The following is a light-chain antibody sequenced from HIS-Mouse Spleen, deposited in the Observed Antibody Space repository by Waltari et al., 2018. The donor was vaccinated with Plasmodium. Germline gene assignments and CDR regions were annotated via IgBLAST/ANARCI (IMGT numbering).Light chain of an antibody. V-gene: IGKV3-11*01. CDR3: QQRSNWPRVLT. CDR2: DAS. J-gene: IGKJ4*01. Sequence: EIVLTPSPATLSLSPGERATPSCRASQSVSSYLAWYQQKPGQAPRLLIDDASNRATGIPARFSGSGSGTDFTLTISSLEPEDFAVYYCQQRSNWPRVLTFGGGTKVEIK. CDR1: QSVSSY.